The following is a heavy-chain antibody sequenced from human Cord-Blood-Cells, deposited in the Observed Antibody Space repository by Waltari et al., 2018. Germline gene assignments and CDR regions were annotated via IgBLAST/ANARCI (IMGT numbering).Heavy chain of an antibody. J-gene: IGHJ4*02. Sequence: EVQLVESGGGLVKPGGSLRPSCAASGFTFSRYSMHWVRQAPGKGLEWVSSISSSSSNIYYADSVKGRFTISRDNAKNSLYLQMNSLRAEDTAVYYCASIAAAGHDYWGQGTLVTVSS. D-gene: IGHD6-13*01. CDR1: GFTFSRYS. CDR2: ISSSSSNI. V-gene: IGHV3-21*01. CDR3: ASIAAAGHDY.